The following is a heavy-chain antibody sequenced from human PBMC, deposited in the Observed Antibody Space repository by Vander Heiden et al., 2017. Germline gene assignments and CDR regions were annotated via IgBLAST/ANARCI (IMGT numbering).Heavy chain of an antibody. CDR1: GFTLSSYW. CDR3: TRRPPYGPGSPFDY. V-gene: IGHV3-7*01. J-gene: IGHJ4*02. Sequence: EVQRVESGGGLVQPGGSLRLACAAPGFTLSSYWMTWVRQAPGKGLEWVANIKKDGSEKYYVDSVKGRFTISRDNAKNSLYLQMNSLRAEDTAVYYCTRRPPYGPGSPFDYWGQGTLVTVSS. CDR2: IKKDGSEK. D-gene: IGHD3-10*01.